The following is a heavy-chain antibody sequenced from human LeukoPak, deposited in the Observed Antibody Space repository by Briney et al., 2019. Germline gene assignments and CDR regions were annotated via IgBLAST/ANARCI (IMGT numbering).Heavy chain of an antibody. Sequence: PGGSLRLSCAASGFTFSSYEMNWVRQAPGKGLEWVSYISSGSTIYYADSVKGRFTISRDNAKNSLYLQMNSLRAEDTAVYYCARRSSPFDYWGQGTLVTVSS. V-gene: IGHV3-48*03. D-gene: IGHD2-2*01. CDR3: ARRSSPFDY. J-gene: IGHJ4*02. CDR1: GFTFSSYE. CDR2: ISSGSTI.